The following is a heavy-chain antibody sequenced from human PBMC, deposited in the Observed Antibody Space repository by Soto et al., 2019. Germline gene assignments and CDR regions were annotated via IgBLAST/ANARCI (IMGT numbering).Heavy chain of an antibody. CDR1: GYTFTSYG. V-gene: IGHV1-18*04. J-gene: IGHJ4*02. D-gene: IGHD3-10*01. Sequence: ASVKVSCKASGYTFTSYGISWVRQALGQGLEWMGWISAYNGNTNYAQKPQGRVTMTTDTSTSTAYMELRSLRSDDTAVYYCARTLWFGELWDFDYWGQGTLVTVSS. CDR3: ARTLWFGELWDFDY. CDR2: ISAYNGNT.